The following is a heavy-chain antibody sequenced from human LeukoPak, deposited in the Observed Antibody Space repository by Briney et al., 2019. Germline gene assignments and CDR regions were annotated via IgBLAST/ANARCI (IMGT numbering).Heavy chain of an antibody. CDR1: GGTFSSYA. V-gene: IGHV1-69*13. D-gene: IGHD3-3*01. Sequence: SVKVSCKASGGTFSSYAISWVRQAPGQGLEWMGGIIPIFGTANYAQKFQGRVTITADESTSTAYMELSSLRSEDTAVYHCATLRGYYDFGAGYYYYMDVWGKGTTVTVSS. CDR3: ATLRGYYDFGAGYYYYMDV. J-gene: IGHJ6*03. CDR2: IIPIFGTA.